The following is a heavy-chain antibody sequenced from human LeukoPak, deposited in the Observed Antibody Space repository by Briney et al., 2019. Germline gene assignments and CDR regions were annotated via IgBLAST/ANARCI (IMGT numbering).Heavy chain of an antibody. Sequence: SETLSLTCTVSGGSISSSTYYWGWIRQPPGTGLEWIGSIFYSGRTYYNPSLKSRVTMSVDTSKNQCSLRLSSVNAADTAVYYCARDILATSIAAPYYWGQGTLVTVSS. V-gene: IGHV4-39*07. CDR2: IFYSGRT. J-gene: IGHJ4*02. D-gene: IGHD6-13*01. CDR3: ARDILATSIAAPYY. CDR1: GGSISSSTYY.